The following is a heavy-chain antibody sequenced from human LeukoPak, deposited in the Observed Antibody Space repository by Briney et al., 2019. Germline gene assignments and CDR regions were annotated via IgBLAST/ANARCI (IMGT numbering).Heavy chain of an antibody. V-gene: IGHV4-39*07. CDR2: IYYSGST. J-gene: IGHJ4*02. CDR1: GFSITNNRYY. D-gene: IGHD3-9*01. Sequence: SETLSLTCIVSGFSITNNRYYWGWIRQPPGKGLEWIGSIYYSGSTYYNPSLKSRVTISVDTSKNQFSLKLSSVTAADTAVYYCARSGTYYDILTGPPRRRDFDYRGQGTLVTVSS. CDR3: ARSGTYYDILTGPPRRRDFDY.